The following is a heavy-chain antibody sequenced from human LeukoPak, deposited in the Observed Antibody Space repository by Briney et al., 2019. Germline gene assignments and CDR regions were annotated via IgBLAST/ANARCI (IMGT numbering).Heavy chain of an antibody. CDR1: GGSISSYY. CDR3: ARHMGLGYSYGYPYFDY. D-gene: IGHD5-18*01. V-gene: IGHV4-59*08. J-gene: IGHJ4*02. CDR2: IYYSGST. Sequence: SETLSLTCTVSGGSISSYYWSWIRQPPGKGLEWIGYIYYSGSTNYNPSLKSRVTISVDTSKNQFSLKLSSVTAADTAVYYCARHMGLGYSYGYPYFDYWGQGTMVTVSS.